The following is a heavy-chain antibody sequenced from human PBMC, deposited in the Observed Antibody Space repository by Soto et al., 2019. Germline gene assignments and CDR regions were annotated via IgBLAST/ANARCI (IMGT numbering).Heavy chain of an antibody. Sequence: SETLSITCAVNVGSCSAYYWTWIRQPPGRGLEWIGEIDHSGSTNYNPSLESRVTISIDTAKNRFSLNVTSVTAADTAVYYCVRGLRYSGMDVWGQGTTVTVSS. J-gene: IGHJ6*02. D-gene: IGHD2-15*01. CDR2: IDHSGST. CDR3: VRGLRYSGMDV. CDR1: VGSCSAYY. V-gene: IGHV4-34*01.